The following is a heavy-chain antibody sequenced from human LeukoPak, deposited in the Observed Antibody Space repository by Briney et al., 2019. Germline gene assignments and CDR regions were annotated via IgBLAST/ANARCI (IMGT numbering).Heavy chain of an antibody. CDR2: MNPNSGNT. CDR3: ASSRGTRYDSSGYYSYSFDY. J-gene: IGHJ4*02. CDR1: GYTFTSYD. Sequence: ASVKVSCKASGYTFTSYDINWVRQATGQGLEWMGWMNPNSGNTGYAQKFQGRVTMTRNTAISTAYMELSSLRSEDTAVYYCASSRGTRYDSSGYYSYSFDYWGQGTLVTASS. D-gene: IGHD3-22*01. V-gene: IGHV1-8*01.